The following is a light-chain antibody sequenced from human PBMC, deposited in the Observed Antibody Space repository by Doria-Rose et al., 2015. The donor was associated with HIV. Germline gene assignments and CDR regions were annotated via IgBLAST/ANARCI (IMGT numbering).Light chain of an antibody. Sequence: TQPPLSLSVTPGQPASISCRSSQSLVNSDGKTYLYWYLQKPGQSPQLLIYEVSNRFSGVPDRLSGSRSGTDFTLKISRVEPEDFGVYYCMQTILLPFTFGPGTTVDIK. J-gene: IGKJ3*01. CDR3: MQTILLPFT. V-gene: IGKV2D-29*02. CDR2: EVS. CDR1: QSLVNSDGKTY.